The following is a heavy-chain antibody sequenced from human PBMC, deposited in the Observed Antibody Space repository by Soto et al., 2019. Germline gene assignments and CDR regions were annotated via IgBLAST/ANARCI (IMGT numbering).Heavy chain of an antibody. Sequence: EVQLVESGGGLVQPGASLRLSCAASGFTFSYYWMHWVRQAPGKGLVWVSRIHSDGSSTTYADSVKGRFTISRDNARNTVYLKMTSLGVEDTAVYYCARGDRGAFDVWGQGTVVTVSS. J-gene: IGHJ3*01. D-gene: IGHD3-16*01. CDR2: IHSDGSST. CDR3: ARGDRGAFDV. CDR1: GFTFSYYW. V-gene: IGHV3-74*01.